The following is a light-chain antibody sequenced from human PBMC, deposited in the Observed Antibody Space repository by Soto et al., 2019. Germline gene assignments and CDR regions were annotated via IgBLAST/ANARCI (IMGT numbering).Light chain of an antibody. V-gene: IGLV2-14*03. CDR2: DVT. CDR3: SSYTSIGTYV. CDR1: SSDVGGYNY. Sequence: QSALTQPASVSGSPGQSITISCTGTSSDVGGYNYVSWYQHHPGKAATLLIYDVTNRPSGVSNRFSGSKSGSTASLTISGLQAEDEADYYCSSYTSIGTYVFGTGTKLTVL. J-gene: IGLJ1*01.